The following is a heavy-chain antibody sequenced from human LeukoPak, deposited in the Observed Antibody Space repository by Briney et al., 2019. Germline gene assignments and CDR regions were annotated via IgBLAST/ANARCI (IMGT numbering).Heavy chain of an antibody. Sequence: PGGSLRLSCAVSGFTFSSYSMNWVRQAPGKGLEWVSHISSSSSTIYYADSVKGRFTISRDNAKNSLYLQMNSLRDEDTAVYYCARDLGYGDCVGAFDIWGQGTMVTVSS. V-gene: IGHV3-48*02. CDR1: GFTFSSYS. J-gene: IGHJ3*02. D-gene: IGHD4-17*01. CDR2: ISSSSSTI. CDR3: ARDLGYGDCVGAFDI.